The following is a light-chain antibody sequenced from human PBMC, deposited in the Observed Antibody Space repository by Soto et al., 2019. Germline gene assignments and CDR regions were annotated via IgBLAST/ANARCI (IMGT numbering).Light chain of an antibody. J-gene: IGKJ1*01. CDR2: DAS. CDR3: QQYNSYAWT. Sequence: EIQMSQSPSSLSASVGDRVTITCRASQSISSYLNWYQQKPGKAPKLLIYDASSLESGVPSRFSGSGSGTEFTLTISSLQPDDFATYYCQQYNSYAWTFGQGTKVDIK. CDR1: QSISSY. V-gene: IGKV1-5*01.